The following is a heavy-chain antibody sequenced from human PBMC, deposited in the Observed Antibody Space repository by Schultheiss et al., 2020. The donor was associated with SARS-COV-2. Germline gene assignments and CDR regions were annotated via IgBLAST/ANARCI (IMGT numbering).Heavy chain of an antibody. CDR1: GGSISSSSYY. V-gene: IGHV4-61*05. CDR2: ISHSGYI. Sequence: SETLSLTCTVSGGSISSSSYYWSWIRQPPGKGLEWIGYISHSGYINYNPSLKSRVTISANKSKNQFSLKLTSVTAADTAVYYCARRRDWNDVFDYWGQGTLVTVSS. J-gene: IGHJ4*02. D-gene: IGHD1-1*01. CDR3: ARRRDWNDVFDY.